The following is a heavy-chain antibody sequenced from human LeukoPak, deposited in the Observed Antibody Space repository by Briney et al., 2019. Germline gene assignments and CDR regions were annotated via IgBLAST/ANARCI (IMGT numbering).Heavy chain of an antibody. CDR2: ISSNSGDL. Sequence: GGSLRLSCTASRFSFSTYSMNWVRQAPGKGLEWVSCISSNSGDLYYADSVKGRFTISRDNSKNTLYLQMNSLRAEDTAVYYCAKDRRVYGSGSYSVYFDYWGQGTLVTVSS. V-gene: IGHV3-21*01. J-gene: IGHJ4*02. CDR1: RFSFSTYS. CDR3: AKDRRVYGSGSYSVYFDY. D-gene: IGHD3-10*01.